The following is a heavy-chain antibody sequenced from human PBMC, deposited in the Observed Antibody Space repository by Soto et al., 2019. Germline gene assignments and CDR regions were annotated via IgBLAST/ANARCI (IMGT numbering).Heavy chain of an antibody. CDR2: ISAYNGNT. CDR3: ARRNILSGYLDY. Sequence: AVKVSCNASGYTFTSYGISWVRQAPGQGLEWMGWISAYNGNTNYAQKIQGRVTMTTDTSTSTAYMELRSLRSDDTAVYHCARRNILSGYLDYWGQGTVDAVTS. V-gene: IGHV1-18*04. D-gene: IGHD3-9*01. J-gene: IGHJ4*02. CDR1: GYTFTSYG.